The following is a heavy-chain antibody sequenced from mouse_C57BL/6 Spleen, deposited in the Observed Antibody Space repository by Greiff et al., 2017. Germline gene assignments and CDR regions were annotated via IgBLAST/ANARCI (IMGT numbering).Heavy chain of an antibody. J-gene: IGHJ2*01. CDR3: ARNYDGFDY. CDR1: GFTFSDYG. V-gene: IGHV5-17*01. CDR2: ISRGSSTI. Sequence: EVKLVESGGGLVKPGGSLKLSCAASGFTFSDYGMHWVRQAPEKGLEWVAYISRGSSTIYYADTVKGRFTISRDNAKNTLFLQMTSLRSEDTAMYYCARNYDGFDYWGQGTTLTVSS. D-gene: IGHD1-1*01.